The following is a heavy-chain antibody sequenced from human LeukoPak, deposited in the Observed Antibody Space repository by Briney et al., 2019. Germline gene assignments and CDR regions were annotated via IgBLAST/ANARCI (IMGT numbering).Heavy chain of an antibody. CDR1: GFTFSSYW. CDR2: IKQDGSEK. J-gene: IGHJ4*02. V-gene: IGHV3-7*03. Sequence: GGSLRLYCAAPGFTFSSYWMSWVRQAPGNGLEWVANIKQDGSEKYYVDSVKGRFTISRDNAKDSLYLQMNSLRAEDTAVYYCARWSMVRGVIITHLFDYWGQGTLVTVSS. CDR3: ARWSMVRGVIITHLFDY. D-gene: IGHD3-10*01.